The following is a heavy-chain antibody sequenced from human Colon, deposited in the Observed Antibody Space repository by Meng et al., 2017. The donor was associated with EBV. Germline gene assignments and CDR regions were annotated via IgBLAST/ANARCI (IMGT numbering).Heavy chain of an antibody. J-gene: IGHJ4*02. V-gene: IGHV4-34*01. CDR3: ARGRIIEAAGTVWFAALSV. D-gene: IGHD6-13*01. Sequence: QVQLQQWGAGLLKPSETLSLTCAGYGGSFSGIYWSWIRQPPGKGLEWIGEINHSGSSSYNPSLKSRVTISIDTSKNQVSPKLRSVTAADTAVYYCARGRIIEAAGTVWFAALSVWGQGPLVTVSS. CDR1: GGSFSGIY. CDR2: INHSGSS.